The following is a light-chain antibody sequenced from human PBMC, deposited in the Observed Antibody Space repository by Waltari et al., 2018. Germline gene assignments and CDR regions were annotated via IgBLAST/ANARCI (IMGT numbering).Light chain of an antibody. Sequence: EIVLTQSPSTLSLSAGERATLSCRASQSISGSYLAWYQQKPGQAPRLLIFGASIRGTSIPEKYSGSGSETDFTLTISRLDPEDSAVYYCQQYDTSPRTFGPGTKVEI. CDR2: GAS. CDR3: QQYDTSPRT. CDR1: QSISGSY. J-gene: IGKJ1*01. V-gene: IGKV3-20*01.